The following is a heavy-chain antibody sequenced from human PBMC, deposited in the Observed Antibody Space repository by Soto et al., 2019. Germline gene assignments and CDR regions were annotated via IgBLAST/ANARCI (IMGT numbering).Heavy chain of an antibody. D-gene: IGHD6-19*01. J-gene: IGHJ4*02. V-gene: IGHV4-31*03. Sequence: SETLSLTCTVSGGSITSAVYYWTWIRQHPGKGLEWIACIYYSGTTSYSPSLRSRLTISVDTSKSQFSLKLTSVTAEDTAVYYCAKDATRTNGWYHFDYWGQGALVTVSS. CDR1: GGSITSAVYY. CDR3: AKDATRTNGWYHFDY. CDR2: IYYSGTT.